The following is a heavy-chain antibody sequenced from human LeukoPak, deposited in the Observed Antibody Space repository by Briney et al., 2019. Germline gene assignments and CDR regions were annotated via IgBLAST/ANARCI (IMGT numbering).Heavy chain of an antibody. V-gene: IGHV3-23*01. CDR1: GFVFSNYW. J-gene: IGHJ4*02. CDR3: VKEQGYSYYCLAY. Sequence: GGSLTLPYAASGFVFSNYWMSGARHARGRALEWVSDINENGDSTYYSDSVKGRFTISRDNSKNTLYLQMSRLRDEDTGVYYCVKEQGYSYYCLAYWGRGTLVAVSS. CDR2: INENGDST. D-gene: IGHD5-18*01.